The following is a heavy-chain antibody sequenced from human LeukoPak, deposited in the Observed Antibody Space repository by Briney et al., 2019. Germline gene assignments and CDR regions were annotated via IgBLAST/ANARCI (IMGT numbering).Heavy chain of an antibody. CDR2: ISGSGGST. J-gene: IGHJ4*02. Sequence: GGSLRLSCAASGFTFSSYAMSWVRQAPGKGLEWVSAISGSGGSTYYADSVKGRFTISRDNSKNTLYLQMNSLRAEDTAVYYCATSPLYCSGGSCYFDYWGQGTLVTVSS. CDR1: GFTFSSYA. V-gene: IGHV3-23*01. CDR3: ATSPLYCSGGSCYFDY. D-gene: IGHD2-15*01.